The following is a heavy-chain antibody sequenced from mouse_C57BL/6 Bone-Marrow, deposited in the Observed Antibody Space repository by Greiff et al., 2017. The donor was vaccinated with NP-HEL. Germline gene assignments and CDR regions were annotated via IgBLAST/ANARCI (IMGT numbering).Heavy chain of an antibody. V-gene: IGHV1-26*01. Sequence: EVQLQQSGPELVKPGASVKISCKASGYTFTDYYMNWVKQSPGKSLEWIGDINPNNGGTSYNQKFKGKATLTVDKSSSTAYMELRSLTSEDSAVYYCAREDISKGSYCDYWGQGTTLTVSS. CDR3: AREDISKGSYCDY. J-gene: IGHJ2*01. CDR1: GYTFTDYY. CDR2: INPNNGGT. D-gene: IGHD2-5*01.